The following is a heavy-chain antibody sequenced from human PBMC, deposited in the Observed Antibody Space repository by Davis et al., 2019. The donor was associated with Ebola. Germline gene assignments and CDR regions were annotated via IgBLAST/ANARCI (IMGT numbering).Heavy chain of an antibody. CDR1: GGSISSGDYY. CDR3: ARAWTRLDDRRHDY. J-gene: IGHJ4*02. Sequence: PSETLSLTCTVSGGSISSGDYYWSWIRQPPGKGLEWIGYIYYSGSTYYNPSLKSRVTISVDTSKNQFSLKLSSVTAADTAVYYCARAWTRLDDRRHDYWGQGTLVTVSS. CDR2: IYYSGST. V-gene: IGHV4-30-4*01. D-gene: IGHD3/OR15-3a*01.